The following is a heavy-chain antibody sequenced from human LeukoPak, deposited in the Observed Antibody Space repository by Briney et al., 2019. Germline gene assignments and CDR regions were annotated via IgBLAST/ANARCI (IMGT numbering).Heavy chain of an antibody. CDR1: GGSISSSNW. CDR3: ARGLRTVSGATTYYYYGMDV. V-gene: IGHV4-4*02. Sequence: KPSGTLSLTCAVSGGSISSSNWWSWVRQPPGKGLEWIGEICHSGSTNYNPSLKSRVTISVDTSKNQFSLKLSSVTAADTAVYYCARGLRTVSGATTYYYYGMDVWGQGTTVTVSS. D-gene: IGHD1-26*01. CDR2: ICHSGST. J-gene: IGHJ6*02.